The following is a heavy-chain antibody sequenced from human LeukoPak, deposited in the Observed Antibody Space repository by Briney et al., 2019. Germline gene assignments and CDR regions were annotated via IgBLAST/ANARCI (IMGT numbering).Heavy chain of an antibody. J-gene: IGHJ6*02. D-gene: IGHD6-6*01. Sequence: SETLSLTCAVYGGSFGGYFWSWIRQPPGKGLEWIGDINYSGSTNYNPSLKSRVTISIGTSKNQFSLKLSSVTAADTAVYYCARDKPTSSRDYYYGMDVWGQGTTVTVSS. V-gene: IGHV4-34*01. CDR1: GGSFGGYF. CDR3: ARDKPTSSRDYYYGMDV. CDR2: INYSGST.